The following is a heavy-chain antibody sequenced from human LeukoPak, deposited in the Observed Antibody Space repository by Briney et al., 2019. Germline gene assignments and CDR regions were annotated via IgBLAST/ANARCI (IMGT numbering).Heavy chain of an antibody. V-gene: IGHV3-33*01. J-gene: IGHJ4*02. Sequence: GRSLRLSCAASGFSFRTSGMHWVRQAPGRGLEWVAVDGTNIYYADSVKGRFTISRDNSKNTLYLQMNSLSGEDTAVYYCVRDKDWYFDYWGQGTLVTVSS. CDR2: DGTNI. D-gene: IGHD3/OR15-3a*01. CDR1: GFSFRTSG. CDR3: VRDKDWYFDY.